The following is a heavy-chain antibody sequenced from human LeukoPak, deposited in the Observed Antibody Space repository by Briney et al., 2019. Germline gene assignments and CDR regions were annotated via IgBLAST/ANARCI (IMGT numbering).Heavy chain of an antibody. CDR1: GFTFSSFT. J-gene: IGHJ4*02. CDR3: ARGGYGGHSFDY. D-gene: IGHD4-23*01. Sequence: GGSLRLSCAASGFTFSSFTMSWLRQAPGKGLEWVSGLSDSGGRTHYADSVKGRFTISRDNAENSLFLQMNSLRAEDTAIYYCARGGYGGHSFDYWGQGTLVIVSS. CDR2: LSDSGGRT. V-gene: IGHV3-23*01.